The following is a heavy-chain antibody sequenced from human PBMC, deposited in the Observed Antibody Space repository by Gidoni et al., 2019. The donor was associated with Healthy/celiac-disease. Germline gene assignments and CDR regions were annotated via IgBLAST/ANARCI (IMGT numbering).Heavy chain of an antibody. CDR3: ARAQLGTLNWYFDL. CDR1: GFTFSSYD. D-gene: IGHD2-2*01. J-gene: IGHJ2*01. CDR2: IGTAGDT. Sequence: EVQLVESGGGLVQPGGSLRLSCAASGFTFSSYDMHWVRQATGKGLECVSAIGTAGDTYYPGSVKGRFTISRENAKNSLYLQMNSLRAGDTAVYYCARAQLGTLNWYFDLWGRGTLVTVSS. V-gene: IGHV3-13*01.